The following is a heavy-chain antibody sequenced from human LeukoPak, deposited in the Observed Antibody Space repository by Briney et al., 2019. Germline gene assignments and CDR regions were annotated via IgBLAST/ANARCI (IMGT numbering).Heavy chain of an antibody. J-gene: IGHJ4*02. Sequence: GGSLRLSCAASGFTFSSYSMNWVRQAPGKGLEWVSYISSSSNSIYYADSVKGRFTISRDNVKNSLYLQMNSLRAEDTAVYYCARDHNYGGNYDYWGQGALVTVSS. V-gene: IGHV3-48*01. CDR2: ISSSSNSI. CDR3: ARDHNYGGNYDY. D-gene: IGHD4-23*01. CDR1: GFTFSSYS.